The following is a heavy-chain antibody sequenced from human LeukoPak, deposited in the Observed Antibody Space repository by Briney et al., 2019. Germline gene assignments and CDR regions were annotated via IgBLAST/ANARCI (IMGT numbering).Heavy chain of an antibody. Sequence: ASVKVSCKASGYTFTSHDINWVRQATGQGLEWMGWINPYSGATDSAQTFQGRVTVARDTSTTTAYMELNRLTSDDTAVYYCARANGGGAYYPFDHWGQGTLVAVSS. CDR2: INPYSGAT. D-gene: IGHD2-21*02. V-gene: IGHV1-2*02. J-gene: IGHJ4*02. CDR1: GYTFTSHD. CDR3: ARANGGGAYYPFDH.